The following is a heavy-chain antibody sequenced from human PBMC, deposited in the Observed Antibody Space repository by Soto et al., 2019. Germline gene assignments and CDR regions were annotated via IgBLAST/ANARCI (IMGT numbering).Heavy chain of an antibody. CDR1: GGSMSSSSYY. D-gene: IGHD3-9*01. V-gene: IGHV4-39*01. Sequence: PSETLSLTCTVSGGSMSSSSYYWGWTRQPPGKGLEWIANMYFSGFYSGSTSYNPSLKSRVTISVDTSKNQFSLQVSSVTAADTAVYYCARGFDILTFGFCLDYWGQGTLVTVSS. CDR3: ARGFDILTFGFCLDY. CDR2: MYFSGFYSGST. J-gene: IGHJ4*02.